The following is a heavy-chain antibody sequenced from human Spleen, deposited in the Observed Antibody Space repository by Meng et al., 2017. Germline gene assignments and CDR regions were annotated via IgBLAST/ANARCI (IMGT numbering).Heavy chain of an antibody. CDR2: IYWDDDK. D-gene: IGHD6-19*01. J-gene: IGHJ4*02. CDR1: GFSLTTSGVG. Sequence: QITLKESGPTLVKPTETLTLTCTFSGFSLTTSGVGVGWIRQPPGKALEWLALIYWDDDKRYSPSLKSRLTITKDTSKNQVVLSMTNMDPVDTATYYCAHRGIAVAAYDYWGQGTLVTVSS. V-gene: IGHV2-5*02. CDR3: AHRGIAVAAYDY.